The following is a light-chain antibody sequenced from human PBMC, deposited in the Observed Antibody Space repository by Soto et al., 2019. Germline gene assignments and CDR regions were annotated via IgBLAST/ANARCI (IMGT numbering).Light chain of an antibody. J-gene: IGKJ1*01. CDR2: AAS. V-gene: IGKV1-39*01. Sequence: IQMTQSPSTLSASVGDRVTITCRASQSISNRLAWYQQKPGKAPKLLIYAASSLQSGVPSRFSGSGSGTDFTLTISSLQPEDFATIYCQQTYTTPWTFGQGTKV. CDR3: QQTYTTPWT. CDR1: QSISNR.